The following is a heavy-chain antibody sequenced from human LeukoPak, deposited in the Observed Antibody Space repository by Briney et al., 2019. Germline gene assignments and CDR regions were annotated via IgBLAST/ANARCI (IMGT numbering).Heavy chain of an antibody. CDR3: ARDPVHLGGYSYDYTPYNWFDP. J-gene: IGHJ5*02. Sequence: ASVKVSRKASGYTFTSYGISWVRQAPGQGLEWMGWISAYNGNTNYAQKLQGRVTMTTDTSTSTAYMELRSLRSDDTAVYYCARDPVHLGGYSYDYTPYNWFDPWGQGTLVTVSS. D-gene: IGHD5-18*01. CDR1: GYTFTSYG. CDR2: ISAYNGNT. V-gene: IGHV1-18*01.